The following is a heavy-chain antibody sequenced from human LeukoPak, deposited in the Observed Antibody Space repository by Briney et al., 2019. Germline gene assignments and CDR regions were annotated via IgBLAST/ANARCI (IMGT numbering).Heavy chain of an antibody. CDR3: ASARGHPARYYYGMDV. J-gene: IGHJ6*02. CDR1: GFTVSSNY. D-gene: IGHD2-2*01. Sequence: GGSLRLSCAASGFTVSSNYMSWVRQAPGKGLEWVSVIYSGGSTYYADFVKGRFTISRDNSKNTLYLQMNSLRAEDTAVYYCASARGHPARYYYGMDVWGQGTTVTVSS. CDR2: IYSGGST. V-gene: IGHV3-53*01.